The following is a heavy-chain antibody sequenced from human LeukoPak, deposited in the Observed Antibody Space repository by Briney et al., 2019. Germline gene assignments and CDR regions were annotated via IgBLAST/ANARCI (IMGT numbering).Heavy chain of an antibody. V-gene: IGHV3-23*01. D-gene: IGHD3-22*01. J-gene: IGHJ4*02. Sequence: GGSLRLSCAASGFTFSSYSMNWVRQAPGKGLEWVSAISGSGGSTYYADSVKGRFTISRDNSKNTLYLQMNSLRAEDTAVYYCAKDYYDSSGYYWGVGYFDYWGQGTLVTVSS. CDR1: GFTFSSYS. CDR2: ISGSGGST. CDR3: AKDYYDSSGYYWGVGYFDY.